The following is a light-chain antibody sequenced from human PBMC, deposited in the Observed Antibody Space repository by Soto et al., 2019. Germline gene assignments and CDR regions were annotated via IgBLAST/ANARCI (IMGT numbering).Light chain of an antibody. Sequence: EIGWTQSPGTLSLSPGERATLSCRASQSVSSSYLAWYQQKPGQAPRLLIYGASSRATGIPDRFSGSGSGTDLTLTISRLEPEDFAVYYCQQYGSSPETFGQGTKVEIK. CDR3: QQYGSSPET. CDR2: GAS. V-gene: IGKV3-20*01. CDR1: QSVSSSY. J-gene: IGKJ1*01.